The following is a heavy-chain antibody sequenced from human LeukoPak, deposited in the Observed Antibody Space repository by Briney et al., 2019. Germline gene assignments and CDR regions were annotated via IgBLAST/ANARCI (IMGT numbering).Heavy chain of an antibody. CDR1: VGTFSSYA. J-gene: IGHJ3*02. V-gene: IGHV1-69*04. Sequence: SVKVSCKASVGTFSSYAISWVRQAPGQGLEWMGRIIPILGIANYAQKFQGRVTITADKSTSTAYMELSSLRAEDTAVYYCARDPRATGAFDIWGQGTMVTVSS. CDR2: IIPILGIA. CDR3: ARDPRATGAFDI. D-gene: IGHD1-26*01.